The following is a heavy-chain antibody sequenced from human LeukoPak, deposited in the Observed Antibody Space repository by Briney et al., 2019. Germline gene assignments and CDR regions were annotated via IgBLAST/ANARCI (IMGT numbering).Heavy chain of an antibody. Sequence: SVKVSCKASGGTLSSYAISWVRQAPGQGLEWMGRIIPILGIANYAQKFQGRVTITADKSTSTAYMELSSLRSEDTAVYYGARAAYCGGDCYSNWFDPWGQATLVTVSS. CDR2: IIPILGIA. D-gene: IGHD2-21*02. CDR1: GGTLSSYA. CDR3: ARAAYCGGDCYSNWFDP. J-gene: IGHJ5*02. V-gene: IGHV1-69*04.